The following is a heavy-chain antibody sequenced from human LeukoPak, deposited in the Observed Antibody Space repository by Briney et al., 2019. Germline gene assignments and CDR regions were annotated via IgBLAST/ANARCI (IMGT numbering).Heavy chain of an antibody. CDR2: IWYDGSNK. CDR3: ASESDPYSGSYYYFGY. Sequence: GGSLRLSCAASGFTFSSYSMNWVRQAPGKGLEWVAVIWYDGSNKYYADSVKGRFTISRDNSKNTLYLQMNSLRAEDTAVYYCASESDPYSGSYYYFGYWGQGTLVTVSS. D-gene: IGHD1-26*01. CDR1: GFTFSSYS. J-gene: IGHJ4*02. V-gene: IGHV3-33*08.